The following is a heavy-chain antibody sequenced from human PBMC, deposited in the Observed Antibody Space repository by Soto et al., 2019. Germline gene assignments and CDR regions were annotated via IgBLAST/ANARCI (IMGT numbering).Heavy chain of an antibody. CDR3: AKDSGLPRFGPLIPAWDL. CDR1: GFSITDFA. V-gene: IGHV3-23*01. CDR2: ISGGLSTT. Sequence: SGGSLRLSCAASGFSITDFAISWVRLAPRKGLEWVATISGGLSTTFYADSVKGRFTISRDTSSNTLYLQLNSLRDDDAAMYYCAKDSGLPRFGPLIPAWDLWGQRTRVTIS. D-gene: IGHD3-10*01. J-gene: IGHJ3*01.